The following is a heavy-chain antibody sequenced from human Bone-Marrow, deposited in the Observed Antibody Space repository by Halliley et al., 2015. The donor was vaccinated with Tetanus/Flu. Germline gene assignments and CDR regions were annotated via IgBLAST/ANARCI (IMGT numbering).Heavy chain of an antibody. J-gene: IGHJ5*02. CDR3: ATNWDRGPLNH. CDR1: GYRFTSDW. V-gene: IGHV5-10-1*01. Sequence: QLVQSGAEVKKPGESLRISCKGSGYRFTSDWINWVRQMPGKGLEWMGNINPRDSYINYSPSFQGHVTFSTDTSINTAYLQGSSRKASPTVTYFRATNWDRGPLNHWGQGILVPVSS. D-gene: IGHD7-27*01. CDR2: INPRDSYI.